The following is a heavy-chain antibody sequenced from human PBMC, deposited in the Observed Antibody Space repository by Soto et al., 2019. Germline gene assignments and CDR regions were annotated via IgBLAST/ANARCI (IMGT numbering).Heavy chain of an antibody. D-gene: IGHD6-19*01. Sequence: QVQLVQSGAEVKRPGASLKVSCKASGYTFTSYGINWVRQAPGQGLEWMGWISPYTGNTNYAQEFQGRVTMTADTSTSTAYMELRRLRSDDTAVYYCAREKGTAVTGTYYYYGMDVWGQGTTVTVSS. CDR3: AREKGTAVTGTYYYYGMDV. CDR1: GYTFTSYG. CDR2: ISPYTGNT. J-gene: IGHJ6*02. V-gene: IGHV1-18*04.